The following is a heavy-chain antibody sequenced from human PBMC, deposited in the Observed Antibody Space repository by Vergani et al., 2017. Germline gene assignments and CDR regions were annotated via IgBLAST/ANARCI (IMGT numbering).Heavy chain of an antibody. CDR1: GFTFNHYA. CDR3: AKANPRNSGYDYLNYYHAMDV. CDR2: ISGSGGST. Sequence: EVQLLESGGSLKQPGGSVRLSCAASGFTFNHYAMNWVRQAPGKGLEWVSGISGSGGSTYYAGSVKGRFTISRDSSKNTLYLQMNSLSAGDTAVYYCAKANPRNSGYDYLNYYHAMDVRGQGTTVTVSS. D-gene: IGHD5-12*01. J-gene: IGHJ6*02. V-gene: IGHV3-23*01.